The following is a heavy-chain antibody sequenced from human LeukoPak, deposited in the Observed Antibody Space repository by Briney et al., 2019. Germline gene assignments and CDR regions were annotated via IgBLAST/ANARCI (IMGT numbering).Heavy chain of an antibody. CDR3: TRVGDTSSYFYYMDV. Sequence: PSETLSLTCNVSGGSISGHYWGWIRQPPGKGLEWIGCIHYSGSTNYNPSLKGRVTTSVDTSKNQFSLRLTSVTAADTAVYYCTRVGDTSSYFYYMDVWGKGTTVTVSS. D-gene: IGHD3-22*01. V-gene: IGHV4-59*11. J-gene: IGHJ6*03. CDR1: GGSISGHY. CDR2: IHYSGST.